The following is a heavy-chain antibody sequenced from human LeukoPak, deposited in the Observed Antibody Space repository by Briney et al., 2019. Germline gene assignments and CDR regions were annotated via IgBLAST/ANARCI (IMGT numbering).Heavy chain of an antibody. CDR1: GGTFSSYA. J-gene: IGHJ4*02. V-gene: IGHV1-69*01. D-gene: IGHD6-19*01. Sequence: SSVKVSCKASGGTFSSYAISWVRPAPGQGLEWMGGIIPIFGTANYAQKFQGRVTITADESTSTAYMELSSLRSEDTAVYYCARYYSGWYYFDYWGQGTLVTVSS. CDR2: IIPIFGTA. CDR3: ARYYSGWYYFDY.